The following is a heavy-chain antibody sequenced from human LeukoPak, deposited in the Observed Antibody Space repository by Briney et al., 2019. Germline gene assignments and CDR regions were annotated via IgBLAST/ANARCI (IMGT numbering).Heavy chain of an antibody. CDR1: GFTFDDYA. D-gene: IGHD5-12*01. CDR3: AKVEATIAVRRGWYFDY. V-gene: IGHV3-9*01. J-gene: IGHJ4*02. CDR2: ISWNSGSI. Sequence: GGSLRLSCAASGFTFDDYAMHWVRQAPGKGLEWVSGISWNSGSIGYADSVKGRFTISRDNAKNSLYLQMNSLRAEDTALYYCAKVEATIAVRRGWYFDYWGQGALVTVSS.